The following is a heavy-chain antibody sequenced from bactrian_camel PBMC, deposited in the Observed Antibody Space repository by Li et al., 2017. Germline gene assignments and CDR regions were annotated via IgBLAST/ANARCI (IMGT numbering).Heavy chain of an antibody. V-gene: IGHV3S53*01. CDR2: IHSTGTT. CDR1: GYTDRDC. CDR3: VAWEAGY. Sequence: HVQLVESGGASVQAGGSLRLSCDASGYTDRDCMGWFRQAPGKEREGVAAIHSTGTTTYADSGKGRFTISQDNAKNTVSLQVNSLRPEDSALYYCVAWEAGYWGQGTQVTVS. J-gene: IGHJ6*01.